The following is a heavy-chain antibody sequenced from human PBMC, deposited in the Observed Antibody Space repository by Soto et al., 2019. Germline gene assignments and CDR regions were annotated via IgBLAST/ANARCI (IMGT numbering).Heavy chain of an antibody. D-gene: IGHD3-3*01. V-gene: IGHV1-46*01. J-gene: IGHJ6*02. CDR2: INPSGGST. CDR1: GYTFTRYD. Sequence: GASGKVSCKASGYTFTRYDMHWVRQAPGRGLEWMGIINPSGGSTSYAQKFQGRVTMTRDTSTSTVYMELSSLRSEDTAVYYCARDRAPRSIFLEWSKLYYYYYGMDVWGQGTTVTVSS. CDR3: ARDRAPRSIFLEWSKLYYYYYGMDV.